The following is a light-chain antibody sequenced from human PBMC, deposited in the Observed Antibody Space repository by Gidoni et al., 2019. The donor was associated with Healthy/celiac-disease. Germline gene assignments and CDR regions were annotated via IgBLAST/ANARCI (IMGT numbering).Light chain of an antibody. CDR2: EVS. Sequence: QSALTQPASVSGSPGRSITISCTGTSSDVGGYHYVSWYQQHPGQAPKLMIYEVSNRPSGVSKRFSGSKSGNTASLTISGLQAEDEADYYCSSYTSSSTRVFGGGTKLTVL. V-gene: IGLV2-14*01. CDR3: SSYTSSSTRV. J-gene: IGLJ3*02. CDR1: SSDVGGYHY.